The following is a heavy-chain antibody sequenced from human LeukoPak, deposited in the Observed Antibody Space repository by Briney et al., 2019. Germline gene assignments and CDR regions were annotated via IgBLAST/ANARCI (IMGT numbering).Heavy chain of an antibody. V-gene: IGHV3-7*01. CDR3: AKGTKPVMTIPDY. J-gene: IGHJ4*02. CDR1: GFMFSSNW. D-gene: IGHD4/OR15-4a*01. CDR2: IKEDGTET. Sequence: GGSLRLSCAASGFMFSSNWMSWVRLAPGKGLEWVANIKEDGTETYYVDSVKGRFTISRDNAKNSLFLQMNSLRAEDTAVYYCAKGTKPVMTIPDYWGQGTLVTVSS.